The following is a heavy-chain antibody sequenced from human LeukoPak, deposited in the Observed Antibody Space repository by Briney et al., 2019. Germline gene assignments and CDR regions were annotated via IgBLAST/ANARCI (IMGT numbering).Heavy chain of an antibody. CDR1: GGSISSSSYY. D-gene: IGHD1-26*01. V-gene: IGHV4-39*01. J-gene: IGHJ4*02. Sequence: SSETLSLTCTVSGGSISSSSYYWGWIRQPPGKGLEWIGSIYYSGSTYYNPSLKSRVTISVDTSKNQFSLKLSSVTAADTAVYYCARHGLRVAAHDYWGQGTLVTVSS. CDR2: IYYSGST. CDR3: ARHGLRVAAHDY.